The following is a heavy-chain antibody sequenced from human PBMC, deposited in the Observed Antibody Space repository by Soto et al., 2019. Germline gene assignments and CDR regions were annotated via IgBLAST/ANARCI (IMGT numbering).Heavy chain of an antibody. Sequence: GGSLRLSCAASGFTFSSYAMHWVRQAPGKGLEWVAVISYDGSNKYYADSVKGRFTISRDNSKNTLYLQMNSLRAEDTAVYYCARDKGDYTTFVYYYGMDVWGQGTTVTVSS. J-gene: IGHJ6*02. CDR2: ISYDGSNK. V-gene: IGHV3-30-3*01. CDR3: ARDKGDYTTFVYYYGMDV. CDR1: GFTFSSYA. D-gene: IGHD4-17*01.